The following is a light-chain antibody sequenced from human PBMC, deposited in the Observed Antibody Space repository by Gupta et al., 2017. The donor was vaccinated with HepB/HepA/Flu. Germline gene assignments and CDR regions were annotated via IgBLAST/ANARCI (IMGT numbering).Light chain of an antibody. CDR3: QQYYSSPRT. Sequence: DIVMTRSPDSLAVSLGERATINCKSSQSVLYSSNNKNYLVWYQQKPGQPPKLLIYWASTRESGVPDRFSGSGSGTDFTLTISSLQAEDVAVYYCQQYYSSPRTFGQGTKVELK. CDR1: QSVLYSSNNKNY. V-gene: IGKV4-1*01. J-gene: IGKJ1*01. CDR2: WAS.